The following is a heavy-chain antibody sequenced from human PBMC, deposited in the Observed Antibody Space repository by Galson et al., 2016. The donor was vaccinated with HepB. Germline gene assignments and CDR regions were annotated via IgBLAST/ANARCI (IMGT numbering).Heavy chain of an antibody. J-gene: IGHJ4*02. CDR3: ARDLPRLG. V-gene: IGHV3-53*01. CDR1: GFTVSSNY. D-gene: IGHD6-19*01. Sequence: SLRLSCAASGFTVSSNYMSWVRQAPGKGPEWVSVIYSGGGTYYADSVKGRFSISRDNSKNTLYLQMNSLRAEDTAVYYCARDLPRLGWGQGTLVTVSS. CDR2: IYSGGGT.